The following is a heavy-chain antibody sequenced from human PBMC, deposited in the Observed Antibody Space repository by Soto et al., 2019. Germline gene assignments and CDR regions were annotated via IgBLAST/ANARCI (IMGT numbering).Heavy chain of an antibody. J-gene: IGHJ3*01. D-gene: IGHD2-15*01. CDR1: GFTFSSSG. Sequence: EGQLLQSGGGLVQPGESLRLSCAASGFTFSSSGMSWVRQAPGKGLEWVSRISIRGDYRYYADTVKGRFTISRDNSKNTLYLQMSSLTAEDTGLYYCANQGGFDFWGQGTMVAVSS. V-gene: IGHV3-23*01. CDR3: ANQGGFDF. CDR2: ISIRGDYR.